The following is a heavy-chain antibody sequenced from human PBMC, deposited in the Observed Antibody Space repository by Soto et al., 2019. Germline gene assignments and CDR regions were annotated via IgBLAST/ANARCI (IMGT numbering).Heavy chain of an antibody. CDR1: GGTFSSYA. D-gene: IGHD2-2*02. CDR3: ARVGYCSSTSCYTSGYYYYGMDV. V-gene: IGHV1-69*13. CDR2: IIPIFGTA. Sequence: SVKVSCKASGGTFSSYAISWVRQAPGQGLEWMGGIIPIFGTANYAQKFQGRVTITADESTSTAYMELSSLRSEDTAVYYCARVGYCSSTSCYTSGYYYYGMDVWG. J-gene: IGHJ6*02.